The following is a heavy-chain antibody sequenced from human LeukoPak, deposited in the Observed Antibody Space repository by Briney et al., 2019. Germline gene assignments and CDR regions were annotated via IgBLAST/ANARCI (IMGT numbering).Heavy chain of an antibody. J-gene: IGHJ4*02. CDR3: ARDIPSGFYTPDY. CDR1: GFTLSDYW. D-gene: IGHD5-12*01. V-gene: IGHV3-7*01. CDR2: IETDGDQK. Sequence: GGSLRLSCVASGFTLSDYWMSWVRQAPGRGLEWVANIETDGDQKNYVDSVKGRFAISRDNARNSLYLQMNSLRDEDTAVYYCARDIPSGFYTPDYWGRGTLVTVSS.